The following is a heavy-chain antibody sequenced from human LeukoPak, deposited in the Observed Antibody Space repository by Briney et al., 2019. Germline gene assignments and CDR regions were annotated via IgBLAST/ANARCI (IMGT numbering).Heavy chain of an antibody. V-gene: IGHV4-34*01. CDR1: GGSFRGFY. D-gene: IGHD1-14*01. Sequence: SETLSLTCAIHGGSFRGFYGSWIRQPPGKGLEWIGEINHSGSTNYNPSLKSRVTISVDTSKNQFSLKLSSVTAADTAVYYCARDRRVDYFDYWGQGTLVTVSS. CDR3: ARDRRVDYFDY. J-gene: IGHJ4*02. CDR2: INHSGST.